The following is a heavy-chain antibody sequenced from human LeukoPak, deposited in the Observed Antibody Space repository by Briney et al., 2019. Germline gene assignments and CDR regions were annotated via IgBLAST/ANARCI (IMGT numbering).Heavy chain of an antibody. J-gene: IGHJ4*02. V-gene: IGHV3-21*01. D-gene: IGHD6-13*01. Sequence: YPGGSLRLSCAASGFTFSSYSMNWVRQAPGKGLEWVSSISSSSSYIYYADSVKGRFTISRDNAKNSLYLQMNSLRAEDTAVYYCARGGLIAAAGNDFDYWGQGTLVTVSS. CDR1: GFTFSSYS. CDR3: ARGGLIAAAGNDFDY. CDR2: ISSSSSYI.